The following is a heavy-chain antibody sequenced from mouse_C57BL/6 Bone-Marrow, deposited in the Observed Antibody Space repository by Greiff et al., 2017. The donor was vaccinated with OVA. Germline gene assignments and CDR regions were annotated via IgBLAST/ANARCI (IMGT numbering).Heavy chain of an antibody. CDR1: GYTFTSYW. Sequence: QVQLQQPGAELVKPGASVKLSCKASGYTFTSYWMHWVKQRPGQGLEWIGMIHPNSGSTNYNEKFKSKATLTVDKSSSTAYMQLSSLTSEDSAVYYCARGPSTMIADWFAYWGQGTLVTVSA. CDR2: IHPNSGST. D-gene: IGHD2-4*01. J-gene: IGHJ3*01. CDR3: ARGPSTMIADWFAY. V-gene: IGHV1-64*01.